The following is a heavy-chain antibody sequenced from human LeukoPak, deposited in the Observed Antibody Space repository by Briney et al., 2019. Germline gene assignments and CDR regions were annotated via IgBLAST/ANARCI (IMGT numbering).Heavy chain of an antibody. CDR3: ARDRGGSYSAIDY. D-gene: IGHD2-15*01. J-gene: IGHJ4*02. Sequence: GSLRLSCAASGFTFSSYSLNWVRQAPGKGLEWVSFISSSSITIYYADSVKGRFAISRDNAEKSLYLQMNSLRAEDTAVYYCARDRGGSYSAIDYWGQGTLVTVSS. CDR1: GFTFSSYS. V-gene: IGHV3-48*04. CDR2: ISSSSITI.